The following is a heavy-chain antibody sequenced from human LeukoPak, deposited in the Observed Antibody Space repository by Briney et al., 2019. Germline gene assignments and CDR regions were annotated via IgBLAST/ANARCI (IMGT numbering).Heavy chain of an antibody. V-gene: IGHV3-48*02. CDR1: GFTFTTYG. CDR2: LSGRSNSI. CDR3: ARILTTGTTVSY. Sequence: GGSLRLSCAASGFTFTTYGMNWVRQAPGKGLEWVSYLSGRSNSIYYAESVKGRFTISRDNAKNSLYLQMNSLRDEDTAVYYCARILTTGTTVSYWGQGTLVTVSS. D-gene: IGHD1-1*01. J-gene: IGHJ4*02.